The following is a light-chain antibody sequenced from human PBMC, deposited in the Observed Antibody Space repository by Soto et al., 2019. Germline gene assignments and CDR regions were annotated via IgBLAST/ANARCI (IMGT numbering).Light chain of an antibody. Sequence: QSALTQPASVSGSPGQSITISCTGTSSDVGSYNLVSWYQQHPGKAPKLMIYEVSKPPSGVSNLFSGSKSGNTASLTISGLQAEDEADYYCCSYAGSSTVLFGGGTKVTVL. CDR3: CSYAGSSTVL. CDR1: SSDVGSYNL. V-gene: IGLV2-23*02. J-gene: IGLJ2*01. CDR2: EVS.